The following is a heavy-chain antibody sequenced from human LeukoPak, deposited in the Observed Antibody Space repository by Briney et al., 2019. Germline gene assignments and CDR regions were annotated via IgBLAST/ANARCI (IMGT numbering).Heavy chain of an antibody. CDR2: INPNSGGT. Sequence: GASVTVSCKASGYTFTAYFIHWVQQAPGQGLECMRWINPNSGGTNLAQKFQGRVTMTRDTSINTAYMDLSSLRSDDTAVYYCASPADILTGYFNFDYWGQGTLVTVSS. CDR3: ASPADILTGYFNFDY. J-gene: IGHJ4*02. CDR1: GYTFTAYF. V-gene: IGHV1-2*02. D-gene: IGHD3-9*01.